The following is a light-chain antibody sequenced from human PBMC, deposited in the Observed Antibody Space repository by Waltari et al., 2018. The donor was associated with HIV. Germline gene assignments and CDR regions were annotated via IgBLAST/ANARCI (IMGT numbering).Light chain of an antibody. CDR2: DNN. CDR3: ATWDSSLNAVV. CDR1: TSHIGSNY. V-gene: IGLV1-51*01. J-gene: IGLJ3*02. Sequence: QSLLTQPPSVSAAPGQKVTISCSGSTSHIGSNYVSWYEQFPGAAPKLLISDNNKLPSGIPDRFSGSKSGTSATLAITGLQTGDEADYYCATWDSSLNAVVFGGGTKLTVL.